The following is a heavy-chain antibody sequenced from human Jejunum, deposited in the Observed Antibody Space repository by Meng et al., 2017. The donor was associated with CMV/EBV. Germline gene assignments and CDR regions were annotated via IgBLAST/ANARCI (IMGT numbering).Heavy chain of an antibody. CDR3: AREACTTTSCSYDY. CDR2: IHNSGST. CDR1: SISSGGYY. V-gene: IGHV4-31*02. Sequence: SISSGGYYGRWIRQHPGKGLEWIGYIHNSGSTHRNPSLASRVTMSVDTSKNQFSLKLSSVIAADTAVYYCAREACTTTSCSYDYWGQGALVTVSS. J-gene: IGHJ4*02. D-gene: IGHD2-2*01.